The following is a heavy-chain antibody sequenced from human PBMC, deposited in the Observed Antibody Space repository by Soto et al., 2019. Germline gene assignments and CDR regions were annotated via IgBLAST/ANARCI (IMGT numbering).Heavy chain of an antibody. CDR1: GFTFSSYA. D-gene: IGHD2-21*02. J-gene: IGHJ4*02. CDR2: ITTDGAGT. V-gene: IGHV3-64D*08. CDR3: VRRSLLSGRDCFFDS. Sequence: GGSLRLSCSASGFTFSSYAMHWVRQTPGKGLEYVSAITTDGAGTYYADSVKDRFTISRDNSKNSLFLQMSSLRIEDTAMYYCVRRSLLSGRDCFFDSWGQGTLVTVSS.